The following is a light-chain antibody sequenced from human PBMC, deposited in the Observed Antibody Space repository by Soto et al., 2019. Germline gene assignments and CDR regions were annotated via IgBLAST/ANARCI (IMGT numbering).Light chain of an antibody. CDR2: GAS. J-gene: IGKJ1*01. CDR3: QQYESSPRT. Sequence: EIVFTQYPGTLSLSPGERATLSCRASQSVSSHYLAWYQQKPGQAPRLLIYGASSRATGIPDRFSASGSGTDFTLTSSRLEPEDFAVYYCQQYESSPRTFGQGTKLDIK. CDR1: QSVSSHY. V-gene: IGKV3-20*01.